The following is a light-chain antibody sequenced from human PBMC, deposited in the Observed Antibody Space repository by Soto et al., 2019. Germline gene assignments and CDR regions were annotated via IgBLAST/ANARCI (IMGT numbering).Light chain of an antibody. J-gene: IGKJ3*01. CDR1: QTIGNH. CDR2: DAV. Sequence: EILLTQSPVTLSLSPGERGTLSCRAGQTIGNHLAWYQQKPGQAPRLLMFDAVTRATDIPARFSGSGSGTDFTLTISSLEPDDFASYYRQYGGAFGPGTKVEIK. CDR3: QYGGA. V-gene: IGKV3-11*01.